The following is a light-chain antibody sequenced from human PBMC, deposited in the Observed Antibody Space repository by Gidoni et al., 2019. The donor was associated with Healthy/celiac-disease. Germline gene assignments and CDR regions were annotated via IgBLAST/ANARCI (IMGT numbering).Light chain of an antibody. CDR1: SSDVGGYNY. Sequence: QSALTQPASASGSPGQSITIACTGTSSDVGGYNYVSWYQQHPGKAPKPMIYDVSKRPSGVSNRFSGSKSGNTASLTISGLQAEDEADYYCSSYTSSRTVVFGGGTKLTVL. J-gene: IGLJ2*01. CDR3: SSYTSSRTVV. CDR2: DVS. V-gene: IGLV2-14*01.